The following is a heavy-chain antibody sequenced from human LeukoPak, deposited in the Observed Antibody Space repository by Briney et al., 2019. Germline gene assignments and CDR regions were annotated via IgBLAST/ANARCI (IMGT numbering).Heavy chain of an antibody. CDR3: ARDRSGVTPYYFDY. Sequence: SETLSLTCTVSGGSISSYYWSWIRQPPGRGLEGIGYIYYSGSTNYNPSLTSRVTISVDTSKNHFSLKLSSVTAADTAVYYCARDRSGVTPYYFDYWGQGTLVTVSS. CDR1: GGSISSYY. CDR2: IYYSGST. J-gene: IGHJ4*02. D-gene: IGHD4-23*01. V-gene: IGHV4-59*01.